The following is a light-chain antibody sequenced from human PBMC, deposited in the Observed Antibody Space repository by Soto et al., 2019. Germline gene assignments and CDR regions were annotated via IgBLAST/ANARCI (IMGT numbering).Light chain of an antibody. CDR2: LNSDGSH. Sequence: QSVLTQSPSASASPGASVKLTCTLSRGHSSYAIAWYQQQAEKGPRYLMKLNSDGSHNKGDGIPDRFSGSSSGAERYLTISSLQSEDEADYYCQTWGNGIRIFGGGTKVTVL. CDR1: RGHSSYA. J-gene: IGLJ2*01. V-gene: IGLV4-69*01. CDR3: QTWGNGIRI.